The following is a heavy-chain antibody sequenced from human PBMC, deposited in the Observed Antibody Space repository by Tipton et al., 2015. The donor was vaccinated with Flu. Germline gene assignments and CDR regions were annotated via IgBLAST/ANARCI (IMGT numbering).Heavy chain of an antibody. CDR2: IKQDGSEK. V-gene: IGHV3-7*01. Sequence: SLRLSCAASGFTFNSYWMSWVRQAPGKGLEWVANIKQDGSEKYYVDSVKGRFTISRDNAKNSLYLQMNSLRAEDTAVYYCARDPFHAFDIWGQGTMVTVSS. CDR3: ARDPFHAFDI. J-gene: IGHJ3*02. CDR1: GFTFNSYW.